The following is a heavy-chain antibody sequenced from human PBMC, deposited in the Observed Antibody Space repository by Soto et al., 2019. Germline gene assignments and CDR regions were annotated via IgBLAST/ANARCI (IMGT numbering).Heavy chain of an antibody. D-gene: IGHD6-6*01. CDR1: GFTFSSYG. V-gene: IGHV3-33*01. CDR2: IWFDGSIK. CDR3: ATYSSSSVFYYCGMDV. Sequence: GGSLRLSCAASGFTFSSYGMHWVRQAPGKGLEWVAVIWFDGSIKYYEDSVEGRFTISRDNSMNSLYLQMNSLSAGAPAVSSCATYSSSSVFYYCGMDVWGHGTTVTVSS. J-gene: IGHJ6*02.